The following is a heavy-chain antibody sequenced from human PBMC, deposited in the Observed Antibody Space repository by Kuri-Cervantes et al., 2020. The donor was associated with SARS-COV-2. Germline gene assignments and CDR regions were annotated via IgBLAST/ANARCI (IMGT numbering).Heavy chain of an antibody. CDR1: GFSLSNARMG. CDR2: IFSNDEK. CDR3: ARIQATTVIADY. V-gene: IGHV2-26*01. D-gene: IGHD4-11*01. J-gene: IGHJ4*02. Sequence: SGPTLVKPTETLTLTCTVSGFSLSNARMGVSWIRQPPGKALEWLAHIFSNDEKSYNTSLKSRLTISKDTSKSQVVLTMTSVDPVDTATYYCARIQATTVIADYWGQGTLVTVSS.